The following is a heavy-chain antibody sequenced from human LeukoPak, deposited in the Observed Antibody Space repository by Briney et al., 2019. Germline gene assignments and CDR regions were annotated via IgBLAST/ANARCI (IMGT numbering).Heavy chain of an antibody. V-gene: IGHV3-30*04. CDR3: ARDHNEHMPNGMDV. J-gene: IGHJ6*02. D-gene: IGHD2-2*01. Sequence: GGSLRLSCADSGFTFSNSAFSNYAMHWVRQAPGKGLEWVAFISSDGRDQYYADSVKGRFTISRDNSRNTLSLQMSSLRAEDTAVYYCARDHNEHMPNGMDVWGQGTTVTVSS. CDR2: ISSDGRDQ. CDR1: GFTFSNSAFSNYA.